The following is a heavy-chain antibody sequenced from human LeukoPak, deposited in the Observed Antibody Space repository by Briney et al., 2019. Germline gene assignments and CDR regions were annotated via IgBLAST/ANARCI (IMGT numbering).Heavy chain of an antibody. J-gene: IGHJ4*02. CDR1: GFTFSSYD. CDR3: ARGVEYYYDSSGYAYYFDY. Sequence: GGSLRLSCAASGFTFSSYDMHWVRQATGKGLEWVSAIGTAGDTYYPGSVKGRFTISRDNAKNSLYLQMNSLRAEDTAVYYCARGVEYYYDSSGYAYYFDYWGQGTLVTVSS. V-gene: IGHV3-13*04. CDR2: IGTAGDT. D-gene: IGHD3-22*01.